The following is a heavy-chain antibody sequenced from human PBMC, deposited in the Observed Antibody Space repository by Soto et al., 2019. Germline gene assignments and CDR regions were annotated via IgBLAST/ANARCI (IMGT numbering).Heavy chain of an antibody. CDR3: ARGVGSNSYGLDV. D-gene: IGHD1-26*01. Sequence: QVQLVESGGGVVQPGTSLRLSCAASGFSFSSYGMHWVRQAPGMGLEWVAIIWWNGSQKYYADSVKGRFTISRDNSKNTLYVEMSSLRVEDTAVYFCARGVGSNSYGLDVWGQWTTVTVSS. J-gene: IGHJ6*02. V-gene: IGHV3-33*01. CDR1: GFSFSSYG. CDR2: IWWNGSQK.